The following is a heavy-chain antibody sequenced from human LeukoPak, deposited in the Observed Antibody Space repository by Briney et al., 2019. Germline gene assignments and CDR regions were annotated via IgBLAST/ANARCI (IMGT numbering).Heavy chain of an antibody. CDR3: AKRAAAAFIGRGPDDY. Sequence: GGSLRLSCAASGFTFSEYALVWVRRAPGKGLEWVSAISGSGGSTYYADSVKGRFTISRDNSKNTLYLQMNSLRAEDTAVYYCAKRAAAAFIGRGPDDYWGQGTLVTVSS. D-gene: IGHD6-13*01. CDR1: GFTFSEYA. V-gene: IGHV3-23*01. J-gene: IGHJ4*02. CDR2: ISGSGGST.